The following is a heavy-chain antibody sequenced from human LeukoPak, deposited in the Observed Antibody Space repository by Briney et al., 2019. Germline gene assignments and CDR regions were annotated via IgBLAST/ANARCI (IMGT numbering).Heavy chain of an antibody. J-gene: IGHJ4*02. D-gene: IGHD1-26*01. CDR2: IYTSGST. V-gene: IGHV4-4*07. CDR3: ARENSGSYREFDY. CDR1: GGSISSYY. Sequence: SETLSLTCTVSGGSISSYYWSWIRQPAGKGLEWIGRIYTSGSTNYNASLKSRVSMSVDTSKSQFSLKLSSVTAADTAVFYCARENSGSYREFDYWGQGTMVTVSS.